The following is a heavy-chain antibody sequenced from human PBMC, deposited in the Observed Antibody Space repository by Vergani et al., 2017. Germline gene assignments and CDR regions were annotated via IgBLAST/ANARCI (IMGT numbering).Heavy chain of an antibody. Sequence: EVQLVESGGGLVQPGRSLRLSCAASGFTFDDYAMHWVRQAPGKGLEWVSGISWNSGSIGYADSVKGRFTISRDNAKNSLYLQMNSLRAEDTALYYCARARGGNDLDYWGQGTLVTVSS. D-gene: IGHD5-12*01. CDR2: ISWNSGSI. CDR3: ARARGGNDLDY. V-gene: IGHV3-9*01. CDR1: GFTFDDYA. J-gene: IGHJ4*02.